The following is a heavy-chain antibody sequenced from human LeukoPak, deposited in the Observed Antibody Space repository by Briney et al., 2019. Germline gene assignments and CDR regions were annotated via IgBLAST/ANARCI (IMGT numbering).Heavy chain of an antibody. Sequence: PSGTLSLTCAVSGGSISSSNWWSWARQPPGKGLEWIGEIYHSGSTNYNPSLKSRVTISVDKSKNQFSLKLSSVTAADTAVYYCAREYDPDRSGSYTLDYWGQGTLVTVSS. CDR1: GGSISSSNW. CDR3: AREYDPDRSGSYTLDY. CDR2: IYHSGST. J-gene: IGHJ4*02. D-gene: IGHD3-10*01. V-gene: IGHV4-4*02.